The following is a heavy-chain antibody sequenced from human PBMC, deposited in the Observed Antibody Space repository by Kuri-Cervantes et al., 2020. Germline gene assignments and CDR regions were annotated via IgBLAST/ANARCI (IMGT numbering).Heavy chain of an antibody. D-gene: IGHD6-13*01. CDR2: ISYSGST. V-gene: IGHV4-39*07. Sequence: SETLSLTCTVSGASVTRTTHYWGWIRQPPGKGLEWIGIISYSGSTYYNPSLKSRVAISVDTSKNQFSLKLNSVTAADTAVYCCARAAAAAPVADWGQGTLVTVSS. CDR1: GASVTRTTHY. J-gene: IGHJ4*02. CDR3: ARAAAAAPVAD.